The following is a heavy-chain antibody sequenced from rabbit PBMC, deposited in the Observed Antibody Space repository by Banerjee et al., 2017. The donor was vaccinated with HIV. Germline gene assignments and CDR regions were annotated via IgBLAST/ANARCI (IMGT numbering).Heavy chain of an antibody. Sequence: QEQLKESGGDLVQPGASLTLTCTASGFSFSSGYWICWVRQAPGKGLEWIACIYTTSDRTWDASWVNGRFTISKPSSTTVTLQMTSLTAADTATYFCARSAGTGGDAYGKLWGPGTLVTVS. V-gene: IGHV1S45*01. D-gene: IGHD6-1*01. J-gene: IGHJ6*01. CDR3: ARSAGTGGDAYGKL. CDR2: IYTTSDRT. CDR1: GFSFSSGYW.